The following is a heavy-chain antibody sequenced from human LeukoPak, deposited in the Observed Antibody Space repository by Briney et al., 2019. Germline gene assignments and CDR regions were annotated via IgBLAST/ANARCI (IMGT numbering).Heavy chain of an antibody. Sequence: GGSLRLSCAAPGFTFSGSAMHWVRQASGKGLEWVGRIRNKANSYATAYAASVKGRFTISRDDSKSTAYLQMNSLQTEDTAVYYCTRDQTGFDYWGQGTLVTVSS. V-gene: IGHV3-73*01. CDR1: GFTFSGSA. CDR3: TRDQTGFDY. J-gene: IGHJ4*02. D-gene: IGHD3-10*01. CDR2: IRNKANSYAT.